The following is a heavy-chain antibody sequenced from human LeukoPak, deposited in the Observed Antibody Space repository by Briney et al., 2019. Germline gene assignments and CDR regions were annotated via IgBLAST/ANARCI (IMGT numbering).Heavy chain of an antibody. CDR2: IIPILGIA. J-gene: IGHJ4*02. CDR3: ARRGSAALSELYC. V-gene: IGHV1-69*04. D-gene: IGHD3-10*01. Sequence: ASVKVSCKASGGTFSSHAISWVRQAPGQGLEWMGRIIPILGIANYAQKFQGRVTITADKSTSTAYMELSSLRSEDTAVYYCARRGSAALSELYCWGQGTLVTVSS. CDR1: GGTFSSHA.